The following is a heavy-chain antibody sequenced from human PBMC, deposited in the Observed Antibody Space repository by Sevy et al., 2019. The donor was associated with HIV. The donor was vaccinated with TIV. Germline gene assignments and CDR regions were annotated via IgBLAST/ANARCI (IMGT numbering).Heavy chain of an antibody. CDR3: VRFSGGFPVSAVDF. J-gene: IGHJ4*01. D-gene: IGHD1-26*01. V-gene: IGHV1-46*01. Sequence: ASVKVSCKASGYTFRKYYIHWVRQAPGHGLEWMGVFNPDGGSTTYAEKFLDIVTMTSDTSTNTVYMKLSSLRSEDTAFYYCVRFSGGFPVSAVDFWGQGTLVTVSS. CDR2: FNPDGGST. CDR1: GYTFRKYY.